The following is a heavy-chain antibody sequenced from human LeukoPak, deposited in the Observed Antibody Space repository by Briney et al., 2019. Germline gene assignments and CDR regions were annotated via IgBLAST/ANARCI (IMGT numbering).Heavy chain of an antibody. CDR2: IIPIFGTA. J-gene: IGHJ4*02. CDR3: ARGLTDFWSGYYTGRLDY. CDR1: GGTFSSYA. Sequence: ASVKVSCKASGGTFSSYAISWVRQAPGQGLEWMGGIIPIFGTANYAQKFQGRVTITTDESTSTAYMELSSLRSEDTAVYYCARGLTDFWSGYYTGRLDYWGQGTLVTVSS. V-gene: IGHV1-69*05. D-gene: IGHD3-3*01.